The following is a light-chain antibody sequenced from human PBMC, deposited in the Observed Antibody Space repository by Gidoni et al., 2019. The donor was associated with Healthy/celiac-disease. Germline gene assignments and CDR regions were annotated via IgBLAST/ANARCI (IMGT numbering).Light chain of an antibody. CDR1: TLGDKY. Sequence: SYELTQQPSVSVPPGRKASITCSGDTLGDKYACWYQQKQGQSPGLVIYQDSKRPSGIPERFSGSNSGNTATLTISGPQAMDEADYYCQAWASSTVVFGGGTKLTV. V-gene: IGLV3-1*01. CDR2: QDS. CDR3: QAWASSTVV. J-gene: IGLJ2*01.